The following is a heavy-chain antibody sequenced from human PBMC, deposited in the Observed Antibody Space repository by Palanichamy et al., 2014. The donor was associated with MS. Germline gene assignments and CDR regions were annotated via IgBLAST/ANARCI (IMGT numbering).Heavy chain of an antibody. CDR2: IRFDGRTT. Sequence: EVQLVESGGGVVXPGGSLRISCLASGFSFSNYWMHWVRQAPGKGLVWVSRIRFDGRTTNYADSVTGRFTISRDNAKGTMYLQMNSLGGDDTAVYYCAREDSVPRRQTDSLDVWGQGTMVTVSS. CDR3: AREDSVPRRQTDSLDV. V-gene: IGHV3-74*01. CDR1: GFSFSNYW. D-gene: IGHD3-10*02. J-gene: IGHJ3*01.